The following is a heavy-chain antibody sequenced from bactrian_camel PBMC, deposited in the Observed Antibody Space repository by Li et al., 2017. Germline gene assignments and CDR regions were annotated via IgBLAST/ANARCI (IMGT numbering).Heavy chain of an antibody. CDR3: VAGGSVYSDNGGFGH. V-gene: IGHV3S53*01. D-gene: IGHD7*01. CDR1: GLPDSIYC. J-gene: IGHJ6*01. CDR2: IDRFGKP. Sequence: VQLVESGGGSMQAGGSLRLSCAATGLPDSIYCMGWFRQAPGKEREEVATIDRFGKPDYRDSVKGGFTISRDNAKNTVSLQMNSLAPEDTAVYYCVAGGSVYSDNGGFGHWGQGTQVTVS.